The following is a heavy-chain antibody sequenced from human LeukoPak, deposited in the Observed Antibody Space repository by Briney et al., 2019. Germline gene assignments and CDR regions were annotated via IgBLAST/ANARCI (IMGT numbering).Heavy chain of an antibody. CDR3: ARAAFGELFDY. D-gene: IGHD3-10*01. CDR2: IIPILGIA. Sequence: SVKVSCKASGGTFSSYAISWVRQAPGQGLEWMGRIIPILGIANYAQKFQGRVTITADKSTSTANMELSSLRSEDTAVYYCARAAFGELFDYWGQGTLVTVSS. CDR1: GGTFSSYA. J-gene: IGHJ4*02. V-gene: IGHV1-69*04.